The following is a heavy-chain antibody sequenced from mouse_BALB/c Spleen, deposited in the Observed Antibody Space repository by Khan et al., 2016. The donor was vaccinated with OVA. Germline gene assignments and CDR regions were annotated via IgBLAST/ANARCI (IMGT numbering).Heavy chain of an antibody. CDR1: GFSLNNYS. V-gene: IGHV2-2*02. D-gene: IGHD2-4*01. Sequence: QVQLKQSGPGLVQPSQSLSITCTVSGFSLNNYSVHWVRQSPGKGLEWLGVIWSAGGTDYNAAFISRLTISKDNSRCQVFFKMNSLQPNDTAIYYCARRGYDYGRGALFAYWGQGTLVTVSA. CDR2: IWSAGGT. J-gene: IGHJ3*01. CDR3: ARRGYDYGRGALFAY.